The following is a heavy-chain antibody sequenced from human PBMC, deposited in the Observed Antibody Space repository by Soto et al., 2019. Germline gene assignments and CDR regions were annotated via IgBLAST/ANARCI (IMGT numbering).Heavy chain of an antibody. CDR1: GFTFDDYA. CDR2: IRWNRNII. CDR3: AKGGPDGFCSGGRCYFDY. V-gene: IGHV3-9*01. J-gene: IGHJ4*02. D-gene: IGHD2-15*01. Sequence: EVQRVESGGGLVQPGRSLRLSCAASGFTFDDYAMHWVRRVPGKGLEWVSSIRWNRNIIGYADSVKGCFTISRDNAKNSLYLQMNSLRPEDTALYYCAKGGPDGFCSGGRCYFDYWGQGNLGTVSS.